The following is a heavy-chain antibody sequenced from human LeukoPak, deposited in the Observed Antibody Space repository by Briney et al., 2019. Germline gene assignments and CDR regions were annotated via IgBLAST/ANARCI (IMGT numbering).Heavy chain of an antibody. V-gene: IGHV1-69*04. D-gene: IGHD3-3*01. CDR1: GGTFSSYA. Sequence: ASVKVSCKASGGTFSSYAISWVRQAPGQGLEWMGRIIPILGIANYAQKFQGRVTITADKSTSTAYMELSSLRSEDTAVYYCARDPRDFWSPPYYGMDVWGQGTTVTVSS. CDR3: ARDPRDFWSPPYYGMDV. CDR2: IIPILGIA. J-gene: IGHJ6*02.